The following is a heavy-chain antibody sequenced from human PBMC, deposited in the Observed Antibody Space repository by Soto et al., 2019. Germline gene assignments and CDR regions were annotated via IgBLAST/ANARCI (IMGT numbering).Heavy chain of an antibody. D-gene: IGHD3-16*01. CDR1: CGSISSYY. J-gene: IGHJ4*02. Sequence: SETLSLTWTVSCGSISSYYWSWILQPPGKGLEWIGYIYYSGSTNYNPSLKSRVTISVDTSKNQFSLKLSSVTAADTAVYYCARFWGNYENYFDYWGQGTLVTVSS. CDR2: IYYSGST. CDR3: ARFWGNYENYFDY. V-gene: IGHV4-59*08.